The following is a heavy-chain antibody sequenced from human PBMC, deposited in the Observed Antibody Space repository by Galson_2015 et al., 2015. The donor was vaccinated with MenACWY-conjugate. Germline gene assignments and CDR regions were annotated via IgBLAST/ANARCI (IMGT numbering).Heavy chain of an antibody. V-gene: IGHV3-21*01. CDR1: GFTFSSFR. CDR3: ARTAGSVPP. D-gene: IGHD6-13*01. J-gene: IGHJ5*02. CDR2: ISATSATI. Sequence: SLRLSCAASGFTFSSFRMNWVRQAPGKGLEWDSSISATSATIYYADSVKGRFTISRDNAKNSLYLQMNSLRAEDTAVYYCARTAGSVPPWGLGTLVTVSS.